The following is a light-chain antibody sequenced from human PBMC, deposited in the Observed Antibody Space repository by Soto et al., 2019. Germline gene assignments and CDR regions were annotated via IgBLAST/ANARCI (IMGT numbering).Light chain of an antibody. CDR3: RSYAGSDNLGV. V-gene: IGLV2-8*01. CDR1: TSDVGGYNY. CDR2: EVS. J-gene: IGLJ1*01. Sequence: QSVLTQPPSASGSPGQSVTISCTGTTSDVGGYNYVSWSQQHPAKAPKLMLYEVSKRPSGVQDRFSGSKSCKTASLTVSGLQSEDEFYYYCRSYAGSDNLGVFGTGTKLPVL.